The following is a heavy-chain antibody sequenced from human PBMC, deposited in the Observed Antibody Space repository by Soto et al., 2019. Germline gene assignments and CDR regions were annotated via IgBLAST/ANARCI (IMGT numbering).Heavy chain of an antibody. V-gene: IGHV4-59*08. CDR2: IYYIGST. J-gene: IGHJ6*02. Sequence: SETLSLTCAVSGGSISSYYWSWIRQPPGKGLEWIGYIYYIGSTYYNPSLKSRVTISVDTSKNQFSLKLSSVTAADTAVYYCARHNGPLYVGYYYDMDVWGQGTTVTVSS. D-gene: IGHD3-16*01. CDR3: ARHNGPLYVGYYYDMDV. CDR1: GGSISSYY.